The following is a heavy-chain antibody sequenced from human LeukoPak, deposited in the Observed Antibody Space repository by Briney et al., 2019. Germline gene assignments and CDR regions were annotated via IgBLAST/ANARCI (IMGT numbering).Heavy chain of an antibody. CDR3: ARHMGYSDYPFDY. Sequence: GASVKVSCKASGYTFTTYGISWVRQAPGQGLEWMGWISPDNGNTIYAQKVQGRVTMTTDTSTSTAYMELGGLRSDDTALYYCARHMGYSDYPFDYWGQGTLVTVSS. J-gene: IGHJ4*02. CDR1: GYTFTTYG. V-gene: IGHV1-18*01. CDR2: ISPDNGNT. D-gene: IGHD4-11*01.